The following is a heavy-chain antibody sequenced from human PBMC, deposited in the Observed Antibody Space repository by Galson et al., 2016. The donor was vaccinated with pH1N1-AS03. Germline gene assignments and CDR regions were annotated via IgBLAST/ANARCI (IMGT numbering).Heavy chain of an antibody. CDR3: AGGAGFEANLNF. Sequence: ETLSLPCNVSGDSVTNSYWSWIRQSPGKGLEWIGHRFYSLSPDYNPSLKSRVSILVDTSKNQFSLKLMSVSAADTAVYFCAGGAGFEANLNFWGPGTLVTVAS. D-gene: IGHD1-7*01. CDR1: GDSVTNSY. J-gene: IGHJ4*02. CDR2: RFYSLSP. V-gene: IGHV4-59*02.